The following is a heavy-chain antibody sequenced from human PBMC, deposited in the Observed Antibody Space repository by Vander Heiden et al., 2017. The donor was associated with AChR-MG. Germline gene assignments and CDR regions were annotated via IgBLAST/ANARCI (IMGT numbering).Heavy chain of an antibody. CDR3: ARGYPLAGFDP. V-gene: IGHV4-34*01. J-gene: IGHJ5*02. CDR2: INHSGST. D-gene: IGHD2-2*01. Sequence: QVQLQQWGAGLLKPSETLSLTCAVYGGSFSGYYWSWIRQPPGKGLEWIGEINHSGSTNYNPSLKSRVTISVDTSKNQFSLKMSSVTAADTAVYYCARGYPLAGFDPWGHGSLVTVSS. CDR1: GGSFSGYY.